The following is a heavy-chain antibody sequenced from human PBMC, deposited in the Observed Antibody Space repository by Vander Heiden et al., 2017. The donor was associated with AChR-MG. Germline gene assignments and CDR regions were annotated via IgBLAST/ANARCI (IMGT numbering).Heavy chain of an antibody. V-gene: IGHV3-23*01. CDR1: GFPFSSHA. CDR3: AKSSAVAGTNWFDL. D-gene: IGHD6-19*01. Sequence: EVQLLESGGGLVQPGGSLRLSCAVSGFPFSSHAMGWVRQAPGKGLEWVSAISGSGGSTYYADSVKGRFTISRDKSKKTLFLQMNSLRVEDTAVYYCAKSSAVAGTNWFDLWGQGTLVTVSS. CDR2: ISGSGGST. J-gene: IGHJ5*02.